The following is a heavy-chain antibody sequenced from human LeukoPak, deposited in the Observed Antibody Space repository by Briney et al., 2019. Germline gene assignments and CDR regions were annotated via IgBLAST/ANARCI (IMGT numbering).Heavy chain of an antibody. V-gene: IGHV3-23*01. J-gene: IGHJ2*01. CDR2: IRGAGGST. CDR1: GFTFRTYG. CDR3: AKRYSSGWSSDWYFDL. Sequence: GGSLRLSCAASGFTFRTYGMAWVRQAPGKGLEWVSGIRGAGGSTYYADSVRGRFIISRYNSKNTLFLQMNSLRAEDTAAYFCAKRYSSGWSSDWYFDLWGRGTLVTVSS. D-gene: IGHD6-19*01.